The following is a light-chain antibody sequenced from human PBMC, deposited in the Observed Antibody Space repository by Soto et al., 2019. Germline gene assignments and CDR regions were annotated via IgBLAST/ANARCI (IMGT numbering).Light chain of an antibody. V-gene: IGKV1-39*01. CDR3: QQSYSIPIT. CDR2: VAS. J-gene: IGKJ5*01. CDR1: RRISSY. Sequence: DIQMTQSPSSLSASVGDRVTITCRASRRISSYLNWYQQKPGKAPRLLINVASSLQSGVPSRFSGSGSGTDFTLTISSLQPEDFATYYCQQSYSIPITFGQGTRLEIK.